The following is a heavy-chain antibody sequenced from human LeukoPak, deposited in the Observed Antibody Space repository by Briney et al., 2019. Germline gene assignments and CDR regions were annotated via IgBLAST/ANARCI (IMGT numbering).Heavy chain of an antibody. CDR2: MNPNSGNT. Sequence: GASVKVSCKASGYTLTSYDINWVRQATGQGLEWMGWMNPNSGNTGYAQKFQGRVTMTRNTSISTAYMELSSLRSEDTAVYYCARECMAAAGFSYYYYYGMDVWGQGTTVTVSS. CDR1: GYTLTSYD. CDR3: ARECMAAAGFSYYYYYGMDV. V-gene: IGHV1-8*01. J-gene: IGHJ6*02. D-gene: IGHD6-13*01.